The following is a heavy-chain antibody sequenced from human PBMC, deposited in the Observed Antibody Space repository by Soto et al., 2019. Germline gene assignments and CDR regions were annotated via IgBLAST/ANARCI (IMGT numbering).Heavy chain of an antibody. V-gene: IGHV1-46*01. CDR2: INPSGGST. Sequence: ASVKVSCKASGYTFTSYYMHWVRQAPGQGLEWMGIINPSGGSTSYAQKFQGRVTMTRDTSTSTVYMELSSLRSEDTAVYYCARVRGFYCSSTSCHSPLGYWGQGTLVTVSS. J-gene: IGHJ4*02. CDR3: ARVRGFYCSSTSCHSPLGY. CDR1: GYTFTSYY. D-gene: IGHD2-2*01.